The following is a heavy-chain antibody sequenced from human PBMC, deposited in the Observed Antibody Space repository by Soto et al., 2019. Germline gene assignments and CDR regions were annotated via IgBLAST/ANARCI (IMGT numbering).Heavy chain of an antibody. J-gene: IGHJ4*02. D-gene: IGHD3-3*01. V-gene: IGHV3-48*02. Sequence: ESGGGLVQPGGSLRLSCAASGFTFSSYSMNWVRQAPGKGLEWDSYISSSSSTIYYADSVKGRFTISRDNAKNSLYLQMNSLRDEDTAVYYCARDPPGYDFWSGYYQNWGQGTLVTVSS. CDR1: GFTFSSYS. CDR2: ISSSSSTI. CDR3: ARDPPGYDFWSGYYQN.